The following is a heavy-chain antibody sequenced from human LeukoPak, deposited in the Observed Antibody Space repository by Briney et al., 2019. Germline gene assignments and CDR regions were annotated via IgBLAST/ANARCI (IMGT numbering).Heavy chain of an antibody. D-gene: IGHD1-20*01. CDR1: GGSISSGSYY. CDR2: IYTSGST. V-gene: IGHV4-61*02. Sequence: SETLSLTCTVSGGSISSGSYYWSWIRQPAGKGLEWIGRIYTSGSTNYNPSLKSRVTISVDTSKNQFSLKLSSVTAADTAVYYCARDLGITGTLDYWGQGTLVTVSS. CDR3: ARDLGITGTLDY. J-gene: IGHJ4*02.